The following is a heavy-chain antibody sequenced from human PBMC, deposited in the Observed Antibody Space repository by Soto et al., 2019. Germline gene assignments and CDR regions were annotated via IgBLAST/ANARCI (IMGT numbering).Heavy chain of an antibody. D-gene: IGHD3-22*01. CDR2: ISSSSSYI. CDR3: ATGSGYAYYFDY. Sequence: GGSLRLSCAASGFTFSSYSMNWVRQAPGKGLEWVSSISSSSSYIYYADSVKGRFTISRDNAKNSLYLQMNSLRAEDTAVYYCATGSGYAYYFDYWGQGTLVTVSS. J-gene: IGHJ4*02. V-gene: IGHV3-21*01. CDR1: GFTFSSYS.